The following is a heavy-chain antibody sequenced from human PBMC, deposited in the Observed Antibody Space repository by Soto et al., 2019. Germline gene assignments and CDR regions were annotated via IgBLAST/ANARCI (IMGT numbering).Heavy chain of an antibody. V-gene: IGHV1-69*16. Sequence: SVKVSCKASGGTSSRYTISWVRQAPGQGLEWMGRIIPMHDKANYAQKFQGRVTITMDESTSTAYMELSSLRSEDTAVYYCARDMSPAARYCSSTSCHLYWGQ. CDR1: GGTSSRYT. D-gene: IGHD2-2*01. J-gene: IGHJ4*02. CDR3: ARDMSPAARYCSSTSCHLY. CDR2: IIPMHDKA.